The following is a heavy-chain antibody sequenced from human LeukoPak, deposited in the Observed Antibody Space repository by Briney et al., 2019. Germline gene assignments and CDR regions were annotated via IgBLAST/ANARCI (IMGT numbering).Heavy chain of an antibody. Sequence: ASVKVSCKASGYTFTTYAMNWVRQAPGQGLEWMGWINTITGNPTYAQGFTGRFVFSLDTSVNTAYLQISSLKAADTAVYYCARPLEVLTTYYYGSGSYYSFDYWGQGTLVTVSS. V-gene: IGHV7-4-1*02. CDR1: GYTFTTYA. CDR3: ARPLEVLTTYYYGSGSYYSFDY. D-gene: IGHD3-10*01. J-gene: IGHJ4*02. CDR2: INTITGNP.